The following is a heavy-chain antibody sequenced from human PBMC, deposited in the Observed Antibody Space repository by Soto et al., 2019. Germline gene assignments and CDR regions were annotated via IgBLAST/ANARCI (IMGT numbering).Heavy chain of an antibody. CDR3: ARYRISGSWSKFDY. CDR2: IYYNGST. CDR1: GLPISSASYY. D-gene: IGHD6-13*01. Sequence: SATLSLTCSVSGLPISSASYYWSWLRQHPGKGLEWVGNIYYNGSTYYSPSLKSRVTVWFDTSKNQFSLRLTSVTAADTAVYYCARYRISGSWSKFDYWGQGTRVNVSS. V-gene: IGHV4-31*03. J-gene: IGHJ4*02.